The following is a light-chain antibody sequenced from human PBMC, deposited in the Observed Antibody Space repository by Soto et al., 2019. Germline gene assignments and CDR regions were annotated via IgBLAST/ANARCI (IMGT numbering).Light chain of an antibody. V-gene: IGKV1-5*01. CDR1: QTIFNW. CDR2: DAS. J-gene: IGKJ1*01. CDR3: QQYNSYPWT. Sequence: DIQMPQSPSTLSSSVGDRVTITCRASQTIFNWLAWYQRKPGRAPNLLIYDASSLQSGVPSTFSGSGSGTEFTLTISSLQPGDFATYYCQQYNSYPWTVGQGTKVDIK.